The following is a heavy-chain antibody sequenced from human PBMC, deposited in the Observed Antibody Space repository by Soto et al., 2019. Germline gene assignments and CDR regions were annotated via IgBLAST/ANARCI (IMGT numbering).Heavy chain of an antibody. V-gene: IGHV3-23*01. Sequence: EVQLLEAGGGLVQPGGSLRLSCAASGFTFSSYAMSWVRQAPGKGLEWVSAISGSGGSKYYADSVKGRFTISRDNSKNTLYLQMNSLRAEDTAVYYCAKDGILLAMIPQHWGQGTLVTVSS. CDR2: ISGSGGSK. D-gene: IGHD3-22*01. J-gene: IGHJ1*01. CDR3: AKDGILLAMIPQH. CDR1: GFTFSSYA.